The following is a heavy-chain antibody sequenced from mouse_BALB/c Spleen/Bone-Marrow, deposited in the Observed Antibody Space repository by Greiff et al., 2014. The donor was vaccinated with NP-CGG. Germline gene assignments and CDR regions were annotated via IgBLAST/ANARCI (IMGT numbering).Heavy chain of an antibody. Sequence: DVKLVEPGGGLVRPGGSPKLSCAASGFTFSDYYMYWVRQTPEKRLEWVATISDGGSYTYYPDSVKGRFTISRDNAKNNLYLQMSSLKSEDTAMYYCAREGDGAYWGQGTLVTVSA. D-gene: IGHD3-3*01. J-gene: IGHJ3*01. CDR3: AREGDGAY. CDR2: ISDGGSYT. CDR1: GFTFSDYY. V-gene: IGHV5-4*02.